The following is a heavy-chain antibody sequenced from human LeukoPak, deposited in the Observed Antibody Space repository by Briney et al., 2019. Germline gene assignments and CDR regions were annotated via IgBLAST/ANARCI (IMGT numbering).Heavy chain of an antibody. CDR3: ARGGFVEAADKGGGYFDY. CDR1: GFTFSTYS. J-gene: IGHJ4*02. CDR2: ISSGSSNI. V-gene: IGHV3-48*01. D-gene: IGHD6-13*01. Sequence: PGGPLRLSCAASGFTFSTYSMNWVRQAPGKGLEWVSYISSGSSNIYYAGSVKGRFTISRDNSKNSLYLQVNSLRAEGTAVYYCARGGFVEAADKGGGYFDYWGQGTLVTVSS.